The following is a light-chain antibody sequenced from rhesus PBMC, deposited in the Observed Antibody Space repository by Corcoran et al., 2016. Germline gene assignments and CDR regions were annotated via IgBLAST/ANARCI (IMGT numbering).Light chain of an antibody. CDR3: QHYRSWPLT. CDR2: DAS. V-gene: IGKV3S9*01. J-gene: IGKJ4*01. CDR1: QSVSSY. Sequence: EIVMTQSPATLSLSPGERATLSCRASQSVSSYVAWYQQKPEQAPRLLISDASNRATGVPDRFRGSGSGTGFTLTIRCLEPKGFGVYYCQHYRSWPLTFGGETKVEIK.